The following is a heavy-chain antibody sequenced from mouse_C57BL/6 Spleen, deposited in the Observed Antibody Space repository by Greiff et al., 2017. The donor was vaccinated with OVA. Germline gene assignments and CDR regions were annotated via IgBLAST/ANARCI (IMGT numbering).Heavy chain of an antibody. CDR3: ARYYYGSSFAY. Sequence: EVHLVESGGGLVQPGGSLSLSCAASGFTFTDYYMSWVRQPPGKALEWLGFIRNKANGYTTEYSASVKGRFTISSDNSQSILYLQMNALRAEDSATYYCARYYYGSSFAYWGQGTLVTVSA. D-gene: IGHD1-1*01. J-gene: IGHJ3*01. V-gene: IGHV7-3*01. CDR1: GFTFTDYY. CDR2: IRNKANGYTT.